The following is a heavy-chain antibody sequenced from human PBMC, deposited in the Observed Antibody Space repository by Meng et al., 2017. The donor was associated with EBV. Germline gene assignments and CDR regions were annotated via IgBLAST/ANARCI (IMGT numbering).Heavy chain of an antibody. Sequence: VQLQESGPGLVKPSETLSLTCTVSGGSISSYYWSWIRQPPGKGLEWIGYIYYSGSTNYNPSLKSRVTISVDTSKNQFSLKLSSVTAADTAVYYCARFSGYDFWSGYYQAPAGWFDPWGQGTLVTVSS. CDR2: IYYSGST. J-gene: IGHJ5*02. D-gene: IGHD3-3*01. CDR3: ARFSGYDFWSGYYQAPAGWFDP. CDR1: GGSISSYY. V-gene: IGHV4-59*01.